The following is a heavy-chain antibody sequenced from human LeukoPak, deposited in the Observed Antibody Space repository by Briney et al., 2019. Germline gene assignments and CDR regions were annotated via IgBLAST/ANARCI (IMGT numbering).Heavy chain of an antibody. CDR1: GGSISSSSYY. Sequence: SETLSLTCTVSGGSISSSSYYWGWIRQPPGKGLEWIGSIYYSGSTYYNPSLKSRVTISVDTSKNQFSLKLSSVTAADTAVYYCARTPTVTTSLWFDPWGQGTLVTVSS. CDR3: ARTPTVTTSLWFDP. V-gene: IGHV4-39*01. J-gene: IGHJ5*02. CDR2: IYYSGST. D-gene: IGHD4-17*01.